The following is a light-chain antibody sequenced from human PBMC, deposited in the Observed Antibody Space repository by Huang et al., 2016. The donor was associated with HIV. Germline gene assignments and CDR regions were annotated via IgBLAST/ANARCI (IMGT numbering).Light chain of an antibody. CDR1: QSIAKY. CDR3: QQSYRAPRT. V-gene: IGKV1-39*01. CDR2: ATS. J-gene: IGKJ2*01. Sequence: DIQMTQSPSSLSASLGDRVIITCRASQSIAKYLKWYQQRPGKAPKLVISATSTLQGGVPSRFSGSGSGTDFTLSISGMQPEDTATYYCQQSYRAPRTFGQGTMVEF.